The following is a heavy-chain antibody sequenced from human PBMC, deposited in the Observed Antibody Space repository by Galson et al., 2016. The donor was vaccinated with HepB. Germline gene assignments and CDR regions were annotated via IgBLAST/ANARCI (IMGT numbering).Heavy chain of an antibody. D-gene: IGHD3-22*01. CDR3: ARPRTSGYYYSAFDV. V-gene: IGHV4-39*01. CDR2: IFHSGHT. CDR1: GGSISSTTYY. Sequence: LSLTCSVSGGSISSTTYYWGWIRQPPGRGLEWIGSIFHSGHTYYNSSLKSRVTITVDTSKNQFSLKLNSVTAADTAVYHCARPRTSGYYYSAFDVWGQGAMVTVSS. J-gene: IGHJ3*01.